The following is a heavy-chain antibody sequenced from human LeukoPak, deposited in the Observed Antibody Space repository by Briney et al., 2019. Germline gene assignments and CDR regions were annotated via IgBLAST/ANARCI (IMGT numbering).Heavy chain of an antibody. Sequence: SETLSLTCTVSGGSISSHYWSWIRQHPGKGLEWIGYIYYSGSTYYNPSLKSRVTISVDTSKNQFSLKLSSVTAADTAVYYCARVAMVRGIKYYYYYMDVWGKGTTVTVSS. CDR1: GGSISSHY. CDR2: IYYSGST. V-gene: IGHV4-59*06. D-gene: IGHD3-10*01. CDR3: ARVAMVRGIKYYYYYMDV. J-gene: IGHJ6*03.